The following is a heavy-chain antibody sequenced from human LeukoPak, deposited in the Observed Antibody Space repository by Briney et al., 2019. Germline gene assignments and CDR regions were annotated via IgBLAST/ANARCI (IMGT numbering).Heavy chain of an antibody. CDR3: AKGSWYFDL. J-gene: IGHJ2*01. Sequence: SETLSLTCTVSGGSISSSSYYWGWIRQPPGKGLEWIGSIYYSGSTYYNPSLKSRVTISVDTSKNQFSLKLSSVTAADTAVYYCAKGSWYFDLWGRGTLVTVSS. CDR1: GGSISSSSYY. V-gene: IGHV4-39*07. CDR2: IYYSGST.